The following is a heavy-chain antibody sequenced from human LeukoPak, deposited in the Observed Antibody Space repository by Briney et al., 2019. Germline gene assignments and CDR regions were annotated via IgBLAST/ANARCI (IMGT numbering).Heavy chain of an antibody. D-gene: IGHD4-17*01. CDR3: ARHAGRVTTVDY. CDR1: GYSFTTYW. CDR2: IYPGDSDT. Sequence: KSGGSLRLSCKGSGYSFTTYWIGWVRQVPGKGLEWMGIIYPGDSDTRYSPSFQGQVTISADKSISTAYLQWSSLKASDAAMYYCARHAGRVTTVDYWGLGTLVTVSS. J-gene: IGHJ4*02. V-gene: IGHV5-51*01.